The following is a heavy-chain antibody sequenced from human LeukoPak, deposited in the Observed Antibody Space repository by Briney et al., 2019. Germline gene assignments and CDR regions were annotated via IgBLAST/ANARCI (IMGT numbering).Heavy chain of an antibody. CDR1: GYTFTSYG. D-gene: IGHD2-2*01. CDR3: ARDIATVVHQE. CDR2: ISGYSGNT. Sequence: ASVRVSCKASGYTFTSYGISWVRQAPGQGLEWMGWISGYSGNTNYVQKFQGRVTMATDTSTSTVYMELRSLRSDDTAVYYCARDIATVVHQEWGQGTLVTVSS. J-gene: IGHJ4*02. V-gene: IGHV1-18*01.